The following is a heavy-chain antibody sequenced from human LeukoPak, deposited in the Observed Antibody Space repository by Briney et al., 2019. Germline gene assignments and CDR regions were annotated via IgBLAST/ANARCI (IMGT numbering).Heavy chain of an antibody. CDR1: GFTFSSYA. CDR3: AIFQISTRWPEYFQH. Sequence: GGSLRLSCAASGFTFSSYAMSWVRQAPGKGLEWVSAISGSGGSTYYADSVKGRFTISRDNSKNTLYLQMNSLRAEDTAIYYCAIFQISTRWPEYFQHWGQGTLVTVSS. D-gene: IGHD2-15*01. CDR2: ISGSGGST. V-gene: IGHV3-23*01. J-gene: IGHJ1*01.